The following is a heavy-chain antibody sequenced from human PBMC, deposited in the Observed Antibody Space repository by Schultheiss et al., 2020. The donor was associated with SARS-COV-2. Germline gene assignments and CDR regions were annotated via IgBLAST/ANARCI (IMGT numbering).Heavy chain of an antibody. CDR2: VSHSGAT. V-gene: IGHV4-38-2*02. CDR1: GYSISSGYY. Sequence: SETLSLTCTVSGYSISSGYYWGWIRQPPGKGLEWIGQVSHSGATHYSPSLKRRVTISVDTSKHQFSLRLRSATAADTAVYYCASGVYRFLEWQERDYWGQGTLVTVSS. J-gene: IGHJ4*02. D-gene: IGHD3-3*01. CDR3: ASGVYRFLEWQERDY.